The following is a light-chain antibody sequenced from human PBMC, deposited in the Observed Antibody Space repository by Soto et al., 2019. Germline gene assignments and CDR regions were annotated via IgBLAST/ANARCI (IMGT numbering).Light chain of an antibody. J-gene: IGKJ2*01. CDR1: QSISSW. CDR3: QQYNSYST. CDR2: DAS. Sequence: DIQMTQSPSTLSASVGDRVTITCRASQSISSWLAWYQQKPGKAPTILIYDASSLESGVPSMFSGSGSGTEFTLTISRLQPDDFATYYCQQYNSYSTFGQGTKLEIK. V-gene: IGKV1-5*01.